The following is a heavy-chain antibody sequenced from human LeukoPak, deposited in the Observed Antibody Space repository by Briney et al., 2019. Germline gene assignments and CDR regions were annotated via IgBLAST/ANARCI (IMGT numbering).Heavy chain of an antibody. CDR3: ARTVAGRIYFDY. CDR2: IYYSGSA. J-gene: IGHJ4*02. V-gene: IGHV4-59*08. CDR1: VGSFSGYY. Sequence: SETLSLTCAVYVGSFSGYYWSWIRQPPGKGLEWIGYIYYSGSANYNPSLKSRVTISVDTSKNQFSLKLSSVTAADTAVYYCARTVAGRIYFDYWGQGTLVTVSS. D-gene: IGHD6-19*01.